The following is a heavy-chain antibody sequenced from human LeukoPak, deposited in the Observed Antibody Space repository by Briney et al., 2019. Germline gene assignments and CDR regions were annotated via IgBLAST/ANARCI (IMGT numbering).Heavy chain of an antibody. Sequence: GSLTLSCAASGFTFSSYATTWVRQAPGKGLEWVSAISTGGGNTYDADSVKGRFTISRDNSKNTLYLQMNSLRVADTAVYYCAKDIGRTSGTYDHWGQGTLVTVSS. CDR1: GFTFSSYA. CDR3: AKDIGRTSGTYDH. V-gene: IGHV3-23*01. J-gene: IGHJ5*02. D-gene: IGHD1-26*01. CDR2: ISTGGGNT.